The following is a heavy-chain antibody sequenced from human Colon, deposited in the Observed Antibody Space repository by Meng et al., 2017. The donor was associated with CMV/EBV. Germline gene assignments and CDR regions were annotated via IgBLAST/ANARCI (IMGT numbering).Heavy chain of an antibody. J-gene: IGHJ3*02. Sequence: SLKISCAASEFTFEHYAMHWVRQTPGKGLEWVSGITWNNRTVGYADSVKGRFTISRDHAKNSLFLQMDSLRVEDTALYFCARDRVPAATNLRSDAFDIWGQGTLVT. D-gene: IGHD2-2*01. CDR3: ARDRVPAATNLRSDAFDI. CDR2: ITWNNRTV. V-gene: IGHV3-9*01. CDR1: EFTFEHYA.